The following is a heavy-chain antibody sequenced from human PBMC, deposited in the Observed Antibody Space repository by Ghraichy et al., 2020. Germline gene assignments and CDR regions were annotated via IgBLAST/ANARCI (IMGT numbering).Heavy chain of an antibody. D-gene: IGHD2-21*02. CDR3: ARDQSPSCGADCYLDAFDI. V-gene: IGHV3-7*05. CDR1: GFTFSNYW. Sequence: GSLRLSCAASGFTFSNYWMTWVRQAPGKGLEWVANINQGGSVKWYVDSVKGRFTISRDNAKNSLYLQMGSLRAEDTAVYYCARDQSPSCGADCYLDAFDIWGQGTTVTVSS. J-gene: IGHJ3*02. CDR2: INQGGSVK.